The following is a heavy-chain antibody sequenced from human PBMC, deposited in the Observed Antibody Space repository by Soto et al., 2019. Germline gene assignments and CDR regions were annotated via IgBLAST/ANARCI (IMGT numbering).Heavy chain of an antibody. CDR2: IYYSGST. Sequence: SETLSLTCTVSGGSISSGVYYWSWIRQHPGKGLEWIGYIYYSGSTYYNPSLKSRVTISVDTSKNQFSLKLSSVTAADTAVYYCARTPDYYDSSGYFDYWGQGPLLTV. CDR1: GGSISSGVYY. D-gene: IGHD3-22*01. CDR3: ARTPDYYDSSGYFDY. V-gene: IGHV4-31*03. J-gene: IGHJ4*02.